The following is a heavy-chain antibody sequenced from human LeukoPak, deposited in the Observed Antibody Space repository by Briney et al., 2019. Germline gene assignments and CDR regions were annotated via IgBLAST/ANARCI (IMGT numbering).Heavy chain of an antibody. CDR2: ISAYNGNT. CDR3: ARSSGYLLDYYYGMDV. Sequence: GASVKVSCKASGYTFTSYGISWVRQAPGQGLEWMGWISAYNGNTNYAQKLQGRVTMTTDTSTSTAYMELRSLRSDDTAVYYCARSSGYLLDYYYGMDVWGQGTTVTVSS. D-gene: IGHD3-22*01. V-gene: IGHV1-18*01. CDR1: GYTFTSYG. J-gene: IGHJ6*02.